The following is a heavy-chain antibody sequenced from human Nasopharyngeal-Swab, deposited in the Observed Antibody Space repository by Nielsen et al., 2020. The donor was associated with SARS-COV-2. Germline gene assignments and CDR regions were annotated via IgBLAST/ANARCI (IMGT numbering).Heavy chain of an antibody. CDR1: GFTFNSYS. CDR3: ARIAGRGSIYYYYMDV. Sequence: GESLKISCAGSGFTFNSYSMIWVRQVPGEGLEGVSSISGSGSYVYYADSVKGRFTISKDSAKNSLYLQMNSLRADDTAVYFCARIAGRGSIYYYYMDVWGTGTTVTVSS. V-gene: IGHV3-21*01. J-gene: IGHJ6*03. D-gene: IGHD1-26*01. CDR2: ISGSGSYV.